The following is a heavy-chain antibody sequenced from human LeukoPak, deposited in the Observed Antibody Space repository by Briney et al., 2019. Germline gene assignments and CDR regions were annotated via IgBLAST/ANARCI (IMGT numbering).Heavy chain of an antibody. V-gene: IGHV3-7*02. CDR2: IKQDGSEK. CDR3: ARPLYSGSYGF. CDR1: GFTFSSYW. D-gene: IGHD1-26*01. J-gene: IGHJ4*02. Sequence: GGSLRLSCAASGFTFSSYWMSWVRQAPGKGLEWVANIKQDGSEKYYVDSVKGRFTISRDNAKNSLYLQMNSLRDEDTAVYYCARPLYSGSYGFWGQGTLVTVSS.